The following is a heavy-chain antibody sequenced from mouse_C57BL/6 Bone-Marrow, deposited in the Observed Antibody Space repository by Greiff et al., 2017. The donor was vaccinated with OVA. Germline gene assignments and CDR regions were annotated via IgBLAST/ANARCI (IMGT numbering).Heavy chain of an antibody. J-gene: IGHJ4*01. V-gene: IGHV1-19*01. CDR3: ARGGARGAMDY. CDR2: INPYNGGT. Sequence: GPVLVKPGASVKMSCKASGYTFTDYYMNWVKQSHGKSLEWIGVINPYNGGTSYNQKFKGKATLTVDKSSSTAYMELNSLTSEDSAVYYCARGGARGAMDYWSQGTSVTVSS. CDR1: GYTFTDYY.